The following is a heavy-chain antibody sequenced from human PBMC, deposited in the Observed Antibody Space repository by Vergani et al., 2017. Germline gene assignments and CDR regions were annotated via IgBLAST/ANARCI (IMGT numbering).Heavy chain of an antibody. CDR2: IYYSGST. Sequence: QLQLQESGPGLVKPSETLSLTCTVSGVSISSYYWSWIRQPPGKGLEWIGYIYYSGSTNYNPSLKSRVTISVDTSKNQFSLKLSSVTAADTAVYYCARGDSGYDTPFDYWGQGTLVTVSS. CDR1: GVSISSYY. CDR3: ARGDSGYDTPFDY. V-gene: IGHV4-59*01. J-gene: IGHJ4*02. D-gene: IGHD5-12*01.